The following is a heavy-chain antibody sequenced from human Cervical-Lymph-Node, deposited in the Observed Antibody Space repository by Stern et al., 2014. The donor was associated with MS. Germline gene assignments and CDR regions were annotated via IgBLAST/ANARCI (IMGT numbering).Heavy chain of an antibody. V-gene: IGHV3-9*01. CDR1: RFNFDDYA. CDR3: AKDISSGRWEAQYYYGMDV. Sequence: EVQLVESGGGLVQPGRSLRLSCAGSRFNFDDYAMHWVRQAPGRGLEWVSSISWNSGSMEYADSVKGRFTISRDNAKNSLYLQMDSLRVEGTAIYYCAKDISSGRWEAQYYYGMDVWGQGTTVTVSS. CDR2: ISWNSGSM. D-gene: IGHD6-19*01. J-gene: IGHJ6*02.